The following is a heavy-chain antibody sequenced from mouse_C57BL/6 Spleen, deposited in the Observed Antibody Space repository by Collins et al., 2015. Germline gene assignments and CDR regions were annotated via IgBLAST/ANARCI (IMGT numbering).Heavy chain of an antibody. D-gene: IGHD1-1*01. Sequence: IYYADTVKGRFTISRDNPKNTLFLQMTSLRSEDTAMYYCARETYYYGSSWYFDVWGAGTTVTVSS. CDR2: I. J-gene: IGHJ1*01. V-gene: IGHV5-17*02. CDR3: ARETYYYGSSWYFDV.